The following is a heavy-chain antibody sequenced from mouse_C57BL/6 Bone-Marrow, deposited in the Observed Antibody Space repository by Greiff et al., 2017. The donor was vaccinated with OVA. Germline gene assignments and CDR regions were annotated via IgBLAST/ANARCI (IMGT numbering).Heavy chain of an antibody. CDR3: ARGNYYGSSYRYFDV. J-gene: IGHJ1*03. CDR2: IYPGDGDT. Sequence: VKLQESGAELVKPGASVKISCKASGYAFSSYWMNWVKQRPGKGLEWIGQIYPGDGDTTYNGKFKGKATLTADKSSSTAYMQLSSLTSADTAVDFCARGNYYGSSYRYFDVWGTGTTVTVSS. V-gene: IGHV1-80*01. D-gene: IGHD1-1*01. CDR1: GYAFSSYW.